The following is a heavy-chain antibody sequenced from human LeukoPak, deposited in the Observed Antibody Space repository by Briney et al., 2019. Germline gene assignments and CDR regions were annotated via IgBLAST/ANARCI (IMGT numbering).Heavy chain of an antibody. CDR2: ISPTRGGT. J-gene: IGHJ6*02. D-gene: IGHD3-10*01. CDR1: GYSFTAYY. V-gene: IGHV1-2*02. CDR3: ASLEYASGSSNSYYYYDGRDI. Sequence: ASVKVSCKAYGYSFTAYYIHWVRQAPGQGLEWMGRISPTRGGTKYAQKFLGRVSMTRDTSISTSYMELSSLRPDDTAVYYCASLEYASGSSNSYYYYDGRDIWGQGTMVTVSS.